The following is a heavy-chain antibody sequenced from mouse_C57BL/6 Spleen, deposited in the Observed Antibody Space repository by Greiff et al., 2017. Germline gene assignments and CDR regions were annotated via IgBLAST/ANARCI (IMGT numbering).Heavy chain of an antibody. Sequence: EVKLVESGGDLVKPGGSLKLSCAASGFTFSSYGMSWVRQTPDKRLEWVATISSGGSYTYYPDSVKGRFTISRDNAKNTLYLQMSSLKSEDTAMYYCARHRDDGPHYYAMDYWGQGTSVTVSS. D-gene: IGHD2-14*01. V-gene: IGHV5-6*01. CDR1: GFTFSSYG. J-gene: IGHJ4*01. CDR2: ISSGGSYT. CDR3: ARHRDDGPHYYAMDY.